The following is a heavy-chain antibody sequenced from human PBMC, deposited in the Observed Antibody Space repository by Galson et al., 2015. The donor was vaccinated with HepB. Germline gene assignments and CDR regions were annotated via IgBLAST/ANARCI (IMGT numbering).Heavy chain of an antibody. CDR1: GGTSSSYA. Sequence: SVKVSCKASGGTSSSYAISWVRQAPGQGLEWMGGIIPIFGTANYAQKFQGRVTITADESTSTAYMELSSLRSEDRAVYYCAFGGYDWLYYFDYWGQGTLVTVSS. J-gene: IGHJ4*02. CDR2: IIPIFGTA. V-gene: IGHV1-69*13. D-gene: IGHD5-12*01. CDR3: AFGGYDWLYYFDY.